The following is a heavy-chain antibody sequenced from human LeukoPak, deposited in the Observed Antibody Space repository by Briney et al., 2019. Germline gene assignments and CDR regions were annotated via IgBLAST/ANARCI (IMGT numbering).Heavy chain of an antibody. D-gene: IGHD3-10*01. CDR2: INHSGST. J-gene: IGHJ5*02. CDR3: ARGASMVRGVIGGGNNWFDP. CDR1: GGSFSGYY. V-gene: IGHV4-34*01. Sequence: PSETLSLTCAVYGGSFSGYYWSWIRQPPGKGLEWIGEINHSGSTNYNPSLKSRVTISVDTSKNQFSPKVNSVTAADTAVYYCARGASMVRGVIGGGNNWFDPWGQGTLVTVSS.